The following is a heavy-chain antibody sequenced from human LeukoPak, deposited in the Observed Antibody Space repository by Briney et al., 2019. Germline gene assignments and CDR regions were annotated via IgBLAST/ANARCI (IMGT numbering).Heavy chain of an antibody. CDR3: ARDVSGWYRIDY. Sequence: GGSLRLSCAASGFTFSSYSMNWVRQAPGKGLEWVSSISSSSSYIYYADSVKGRFTISRDNVKNSLYLQMNSLRAEDTAVYYCARDVSGWYRIDYWGQGTLVTVSS. D-gene: IGHD6-19*01. J-gene: IGHJ4*02. CDR2: ISSSSSYI. CDR1: GFTFSSYS. V-gene: IGHV3-21*01.